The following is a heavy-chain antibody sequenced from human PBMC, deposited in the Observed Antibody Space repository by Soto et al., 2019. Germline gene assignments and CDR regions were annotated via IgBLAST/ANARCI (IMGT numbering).Heavy chain of an antibody. J-gene: IGHJ4*02. D-gene: IGHD1-1*01. Sequence: SETLSLTCTFSVGPIISSSHYWGWIRQSPGTGLEWIGSIDESGDSYYNPSLKSRVTIFVDTSKNQFSLKLISVTGADSAIYYCAREGGYVDYWGQGTLVTVSS. CDR2: IDESGDS. CDR1: VGPIISSSHY. CDR3: AREGGYVDY. V-gene: IGHV4-39*02.